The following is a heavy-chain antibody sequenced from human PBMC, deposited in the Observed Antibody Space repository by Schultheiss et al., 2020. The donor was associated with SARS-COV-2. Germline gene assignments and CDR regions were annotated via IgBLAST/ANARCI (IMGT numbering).Heavy chain of an antibody. CDR2: ISSRGDST. CDR3: ARVYEWEPQLGYYGMDV. CDR1: GFTFSDYA. D-gene: IGHD1-26*01. Sequence: GGSLRLSCAASGFTFSDYAMNWVRQAPGKGLEWVSYISSRGDSTYNADSVKGRFTISRDNSKNTLYLQMNSLRAEDTAVYYCARVYEWEPQLGYYGMDVWGQGTTVTVSS. V-gene: IGHV3-48*01. J-gene: IGHJ6*02.